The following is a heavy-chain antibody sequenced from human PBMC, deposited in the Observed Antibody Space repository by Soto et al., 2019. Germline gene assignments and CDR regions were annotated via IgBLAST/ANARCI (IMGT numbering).Heavy chain of an antibody. D-gene: IGHD6-19*01. V-gene: IGHV4-59*01. J-gene: IGHJ4*02. CDR1: GGSISSYY. CDR2: IYYSGST. Sequence: SETLSLTCTVSGGSISSYYWSWIRQPPGKGLEWIGYIYYSGSTNYNPSLKSRVTISVDTSKNQFSLKLSSVTAADTAVYYCARDRHDANSSGWVNFDYWGQGTLVTVS. CDR3: ARDRHDANSSGWVNFDY.